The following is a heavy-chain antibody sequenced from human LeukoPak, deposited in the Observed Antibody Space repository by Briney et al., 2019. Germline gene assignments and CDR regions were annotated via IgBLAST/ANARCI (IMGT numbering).Heavy chain of an antibody. CDR3: TTYNDRDAFNV. Sequence: GGSLRFSCAGSGFPFSRDWMSWVRQAPGKGLEWVGRIKNKIDGGTTDDAAPVKGRFTISRDDSQNTLYLQMNSLKTEDTAVYYCTTYNDRDAFNVWGQGTMVTVSP. V-gene: IGHV3-15*01. CDR1: GFPFSRDW. D-gene: IGHD1-14*01. J-gene: IGHJ3*01. CDR2: IKNKIDGGTT.